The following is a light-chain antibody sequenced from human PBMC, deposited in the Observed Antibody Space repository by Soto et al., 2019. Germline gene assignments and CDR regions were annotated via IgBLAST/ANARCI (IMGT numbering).Light chain of an antibody. Sequence: MSQSPVTVSAYVGANMIIHCRASQGVGSDISWYQQKPGKAPKLVIYDASNLYTGVPSRFSGSGSGTEFTLTISSLQSDDFATYYCQQYYSYPFPFGPGTNVAIK. CDR3: QQYYSYPFP. CDR2: DAS. CDR1: QGVGSD. V-gene: IGKV1-17*01. J-gene: IGKJ3*01.